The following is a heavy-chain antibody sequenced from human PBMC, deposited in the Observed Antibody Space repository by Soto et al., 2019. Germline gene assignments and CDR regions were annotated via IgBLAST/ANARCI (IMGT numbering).Heavy chain of an antibody. J-gene: IGHJ4*02. CDR2: FNPTSGST. CDR1: GYTFINYY. V-gene: IGHV1-46*01. D-gene: IGHD6-13*01. Sequence: QVQLVQSGAEVKKPGASVKLSCKASGYTFINYYIHWVRQAPGQGLEWMGIFNPTSGSTNYAQKFQGRVTLTMDTSTRTVYMELSRLRFDDTAVYYCARDLAAGDYWGPGTLVTGSS. CDR3: ARDLAAGDY.